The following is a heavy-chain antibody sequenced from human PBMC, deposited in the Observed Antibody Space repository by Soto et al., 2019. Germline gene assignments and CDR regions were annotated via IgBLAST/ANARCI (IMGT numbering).Heavy chain of an antibody. D-gene: IGHD3-22*01. CDR2: ISYDGSNK. CDR1: GFTFSSYG. J-gene: IGHJ3*02. CDR3: AKADRIVVPHFPIDAFDI. Sequence: VQLVESGGGVVQPGRSLRLSCAASGFTFSSYGMHWVRQAPGKGLEWVAVISYDGSNKYYADSVKGRFTISRDNSKNTLYLQMNSLRAEDTAVYYCAKADRIVVPHFPIDAFDIWGQGTMVTVSS. V-gene: IGHV3-30*18.